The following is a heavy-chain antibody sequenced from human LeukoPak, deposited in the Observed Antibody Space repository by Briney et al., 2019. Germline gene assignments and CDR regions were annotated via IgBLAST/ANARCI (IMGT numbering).Heavy chain of an antibody. D-gene: IGHD6-13*01. CDR1: GGSISSGDYY. CDR3: ARQVTGYSSSWYQFDP. J-gene: IGHJ5*02. CDR2: IYYSGSI. V-gene: IGHV4-30-4*08. Sequence: SQTLSLTCTVSGGSISSGDYYWSWIRQPPGKGLEWIGYIYYSGSINYNPSLKSRVTISVDTSKNQFSLKLSSVTAADTAVYYCARQVTGYSSSWYQFDPWGQGTLVTVSS.